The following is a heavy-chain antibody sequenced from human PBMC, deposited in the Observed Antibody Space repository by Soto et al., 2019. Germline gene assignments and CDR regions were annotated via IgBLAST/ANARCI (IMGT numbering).Heavy chain of an antibody. V-gene: IGHV3-23*01. J-gene: IGHJ4*02. CDR1: GFTFSSYA. D-gene: IGHD2-8*02. CDR3: VKDPVPGGTGGAWFDY. Sequence: EVQLLESGGGLVQPGGSLRLSCAVSGFTFSSYAMTWVRLAPGKGLQWVSLMSGSGDRIRYAVSVKGRFTISRDNRSNILYLQMTSLRVEDTAVYYCVKDPVPGGTGGAWFDYWGQGPLVSVSS. CDR2: MSGSGDRI.